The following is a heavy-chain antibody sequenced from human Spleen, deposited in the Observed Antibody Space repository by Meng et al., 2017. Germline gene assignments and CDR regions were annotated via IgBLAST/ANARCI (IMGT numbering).Heavy chain of an antibody. Sequence: SVKVSCKASGYTFTDYYMHWVRQAPGQGLEWMGGIIPIFGTANYAQKFQGRVTITADESTSTAYMELSRLISDDTAVYYCAVDIWFGELDYWGQGTLVTVSS. CDR3: AVDIWFGELDY. CDR2: IIPIFGTA. V-gene: IGHV1-69*13. D-gene: IGHD3-10*01. CDR1: GYTFTDYY. J-gene: IGHJ4*02.